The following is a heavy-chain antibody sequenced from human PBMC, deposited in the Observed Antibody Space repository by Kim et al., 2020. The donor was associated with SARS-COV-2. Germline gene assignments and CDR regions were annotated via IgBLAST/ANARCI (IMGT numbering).Heavy chain of an antibody. Sequence: GGSLRLSCAASGLTFSSYDMTWVRQAPGTGLEWVSSITASGGATYYADSVKGRFTISRDNSRNTLFVQLNSLRVDDTAVYYCSTGTPPNPRRAHSGYG. D-gene: IGHD1-26*01. V-gene: IGHV3-23*01. CDR1: GLTFSSYD. J-gene: IGHJ6*01. CDR3: STGTPPNPRRAHSGYG. CDR2: ITASGGAT.